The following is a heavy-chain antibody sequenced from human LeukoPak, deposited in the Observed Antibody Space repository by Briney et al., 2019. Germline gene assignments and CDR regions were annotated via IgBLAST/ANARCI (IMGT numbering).Heavy chain of an antibody. J-gene: IGHJ3*02. CDR3: AKRTYYYDSSGYYRWDAFDI. CDR1: GFTVSSNY. D-gene: IGHD3-22*01. CDR2: IYSGGST. V-gene: IGHV3-53*01. Sequence: PGGSLRLSCAASGFTVSSNYMSWVRQAPGKGLEWVSVIYSGGSTYYADSVKGRFTISRDNSKNTLYLQMNSLRAEDTAVYYCAKRTYYYDSSGYYRWDAFDIWGQGTMVTVSS.